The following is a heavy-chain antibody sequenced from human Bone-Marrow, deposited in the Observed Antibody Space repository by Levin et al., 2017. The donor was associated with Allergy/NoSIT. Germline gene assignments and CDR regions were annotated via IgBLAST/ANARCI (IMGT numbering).Heavy chain of an antibody. Sequence: SETLSLTCAISGDSVSSNSAAWNWIRQSPSRGLEWLGRTYYRSKWYNDYAVSVKSRITINPDTSKNQFSLQLNSVTPEDTAVYYCARESDYGGNSNHLLDYWGQGTLVTVSS. D-gene: IGHD4-23*01. J-gene: IGHJ4*02. CDR2: TYYRSKWYN. CDR3: ARESDYGGNSNHLLDY. V-gene: IGHV6-1*01. CDR1: GDSVSSNSAA.